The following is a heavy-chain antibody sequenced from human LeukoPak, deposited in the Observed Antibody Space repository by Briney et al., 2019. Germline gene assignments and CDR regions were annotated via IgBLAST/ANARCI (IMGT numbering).Heavy chain of an antibody. J-gene: IGHJ6*02. V-gene: IGHV4-34*01. D-gene: IGHD3-3*01. Sequence: SETLSLTCAVYGGSFSGYYWSWIRQPPGKGLEWIGEINHSGSTNYNPSPKSRVTISVDTSKNQFSLKLSSVTAADTAVYYCARGTVLRYDFWSGRYGMDVWGQGTTVTVSS. CDR2: INHSGST. CDR3: ARGTVLRYDFWSGRYGMDV. CDR1: GGSFSGYY.